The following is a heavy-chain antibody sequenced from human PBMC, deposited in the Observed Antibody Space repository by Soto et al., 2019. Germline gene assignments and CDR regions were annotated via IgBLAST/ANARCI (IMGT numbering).Heavy chain of an antibody. J-gene: IGHJ1*01. CDR2: ISYSGST. Sequence: QVQLQESGPGLVQPSQTLSLTCTGSGGSISSGGYYWSWISQNPGMGLEWIGHISYSGSTYYNTSLTSRVTPSVDSSRHQFALIVNSLTDADTAGSYCARGVLHCGQGTLVTVSS. V-gene: IGHV4-31*03. CDR3: ARGVLH. CDR1: GGSISSGGYY.